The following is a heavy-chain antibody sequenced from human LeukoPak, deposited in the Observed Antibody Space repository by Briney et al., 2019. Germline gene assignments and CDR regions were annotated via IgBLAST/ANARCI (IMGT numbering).Heavy chain of an antibody. Sequence: SETLSLTCTVSGGSISGSSYYWGWIRQPPGKGLEWIGSIYYSGSTNYNPSLKSRVTISVDTSKNQFSLKLSSVTAADTAVYYCARFAAALDYWGQGTLVTVSS. J-gene: IGHJ4*02. CDR2: IYYSGST. CDR3: ARFAAALDY. V-gene: IGHV4-39*07. CDR1: GGSISGSSYY. D-gene: IGHD2-2*01.